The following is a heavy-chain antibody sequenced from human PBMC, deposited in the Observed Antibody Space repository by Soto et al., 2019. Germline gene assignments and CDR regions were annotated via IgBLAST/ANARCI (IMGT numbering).Heavy chain of an antibody. CDR3: LVTTSAVDI. J-gene: IGHJ3*02. CDR2: IKQGGIER. CDR1: GFTLSNFC. V-gene: IGHV3-7*01. D-gene: IGHD4-17*01. Sequence: EVQLVESGGDLAQPGGSLRLSCAASGFTLSNFCVNWVRQAPGKGLEWVANIKQGGIERNYVDSVKGRFTISRDDTKNSLFLQMNNLRVEDAAIYYCLVTTSAVDIWGRGTTVTVSS.